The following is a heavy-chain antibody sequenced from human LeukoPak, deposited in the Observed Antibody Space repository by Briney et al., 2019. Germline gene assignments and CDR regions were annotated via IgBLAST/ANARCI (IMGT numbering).Heavy chain of an antibody. V-gene: IGHV1-24*01. CDR1: GYTLTELS. J-gene: IGHJ1*01. CDR3: ATLLITMIVGGTEYFQH. Sequence: ASVKVSCKVSGYTLTELSMHWVRQAPGKGLEWMGGFDPEDGETIYAQKFQGRVTMTEDTSTDTAYMELSSLRSEDTAVYYCATLLITMIVGGTEYFQHWGQGTLVTVSS. D-gene: IGHD3-22*01. CDR2: FDPEDGET.